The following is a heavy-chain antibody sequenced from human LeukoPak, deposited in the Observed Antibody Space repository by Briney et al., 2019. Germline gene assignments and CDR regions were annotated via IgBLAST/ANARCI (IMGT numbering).Heavy chain of an antibody. CDR2: INCNSGDT. J-gene: IGHJ4*02. Sequence: ASVKVSCKASCYTFSAYNIHWVRQAPGHGLEWMGRINCNSGDTKYTQKFQGRVTMTRDTSMSTVYMELSGLRSDDTAVFFCGRTWIEVWTPDFDYWGQGTLVTVSS. V-gene: IGHV1-2*06. CDR3: GRTWIEVWTPDFDY. D-gene: IGHD3-22*01. CDR1: CYTFSAYN.